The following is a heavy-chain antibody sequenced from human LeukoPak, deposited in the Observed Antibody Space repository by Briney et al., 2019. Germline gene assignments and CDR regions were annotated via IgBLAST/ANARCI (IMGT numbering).Heavy chain of an antibody. J-gene: IGHJ4*02. CDR1: GGSMSPYH. CDR2: IYYSGST. V-gene: IGHV4-59*08. D-gene: IGHD6-19*01. CDR3: AIAVSGRFDY. Sequence: PSETLSLTCTVSGGSMSPYHWGWIRQPPGKGLKWTGYIYYSGSTNYNPSLKSRVTISVDTSKNQFSLKLSSVTAADTAIYYCAIAVSGRFDYWGQGTLVTVSS.